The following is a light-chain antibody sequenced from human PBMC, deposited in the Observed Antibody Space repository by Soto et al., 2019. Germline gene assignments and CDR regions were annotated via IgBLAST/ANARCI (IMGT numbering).Light chain of an antibody. CDR1: QNIRNW. J-gene: IGKJ5*01. Sequence: DIQISQSPSTLSESVGYSVTITCRASQNIRNWLAWYQQKPGKAPNTLIYDASSLKSGVPARFSGSGSGTEFTLTISRLQTDDFATYSCQHYNTYYTFGQGARLEI. CDR2: DAS. CDR3: QHYNTYYT. V-gene: IGKV1-5*01.